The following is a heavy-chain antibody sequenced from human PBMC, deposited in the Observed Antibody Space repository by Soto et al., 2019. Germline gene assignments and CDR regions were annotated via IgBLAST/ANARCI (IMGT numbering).Heavy chain of an antibody. J-gene: IGHJ6*02. V-gene: IGHV1-18*01. CDR3: ARAVLASGGGPPGRDGLDV. CDR1: GYTFTSYG. Sequence: GASVKVSCKASGYTFTSYGISWVRQAPGQGLEWMGWISAYNGSTTYAQKFQGRITMTRDTSTSTVYMELSSLRSEDTAVYYCARAVLASGGGPPGRDGLDVWGQGTTVTVSS. D-gene: IGHD3-10*01. CDR2: ISAYNGST.